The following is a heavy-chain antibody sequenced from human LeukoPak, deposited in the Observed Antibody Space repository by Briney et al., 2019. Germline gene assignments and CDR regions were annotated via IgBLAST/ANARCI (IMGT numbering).Heavy chain of an antibody. J-gene: IGHJ4*02. D-gene: IGHD2-21*01. Sequence: GASVKVSCKASGYTFTGYYMHWVRQAPGQGLEWMGWINPNSGGTNYAQKFQGRVTMTRDTSISTAYMELSRLRSDDTAVYYCARVARYVVIATYFDYWGQGTLVTVSS. CDR2: INPNSGGT. CDR3: ARVARYVVIATYFDY. V-gene: IGHV1-2*02. CDR1: GYTFTGYY.